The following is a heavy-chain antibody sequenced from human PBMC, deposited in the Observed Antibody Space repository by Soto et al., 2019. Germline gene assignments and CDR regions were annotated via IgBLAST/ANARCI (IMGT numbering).Heavy chain of an antibody. CDR2: INAGNGNT. D-gene: IGHD6-19*01. CDR3: ATWYSSGWYHVDY. CDR1: GYTFTSYA. V-gene: IGHV1-3*01. Sequence: GASVKVSCKASGYTFTSYAMHWVRQAPGQRLEWMGWINAGNGNTKYSQKFQGRVTITRDTSASTAYMELSSLRSEDTAVYYCATWYSSGWYHVDYWGQGTLVTVSS. J-gene: IGHJ4*02.